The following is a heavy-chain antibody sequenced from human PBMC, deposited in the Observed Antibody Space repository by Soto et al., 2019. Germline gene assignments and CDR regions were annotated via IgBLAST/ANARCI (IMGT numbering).Heavy chain of an antibody. J-gene: IGHJ4*02. CDR1: GGSFSGDY. V-gene: IGHV4-34*09. Sequence: SETLSLTCAVYGGSFSGDYWSWIRQPPGKGLEWIGEINHLGSTNYNPSLKSRIAISVDLSKNQFSLRLTSVTAADTAVYYCATNRGFDFYYFDSWGQGAQVTVSS. CDR3: ATNRGFDFYYFDS. D-gene: IGHD5-12*01. CDR2: INHLGST.